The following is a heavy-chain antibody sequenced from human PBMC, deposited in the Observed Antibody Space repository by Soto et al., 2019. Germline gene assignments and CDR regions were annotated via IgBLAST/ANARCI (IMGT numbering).Heavy chain of an antibody. CDR2: IYYSGST. V-gene: IGHV4-59*08. Sequence: PSETLSLTCTVSGGSISNYYWSWIRQPPGKGLEWIGYIYYSGSTNYNPSLRSRVTISVDTSKNHFSLKLRSVTAADTAVYYCVRTNHFDYRGQRSLVTVSS. D-gene: IGHD2-8*01. CDR1: GGSISNYY. CDR3: VRTNHFDY. J-gene: IGHJ4*02.